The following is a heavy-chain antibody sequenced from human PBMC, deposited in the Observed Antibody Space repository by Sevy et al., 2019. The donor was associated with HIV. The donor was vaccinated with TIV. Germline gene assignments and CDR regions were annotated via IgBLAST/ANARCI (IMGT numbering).Heavy chain of an antibody. J-gene: IGHJ6*02. CDR2: INYSGDVI. D-gene: IGHD2-2*01. V-gene: IGHV3-11*01. CDR1: GFTFSDYW. CDR3: ARMPSQRLGRYFGMDV. Sequence: GGSLRLSCAASGFTFSDYWMTWVRQAPGKGLESISCINYSGDVIYYTDSGKGQFTISRDNAKKSLSLGMNSLRADDTALYYCARMPSQRLGRYFGMDVWGQGTTVTVSS.